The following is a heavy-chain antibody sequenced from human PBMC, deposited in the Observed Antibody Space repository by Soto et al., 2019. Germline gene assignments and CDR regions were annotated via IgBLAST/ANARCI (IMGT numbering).Heavy chain of an antibody. J-gene: IGHJ6*02. CDR1: GGSISSYY. Sequence: SETLSLTCTVSGGSISSYYWSWIRQPPGKGLEWIGYIYYSGSTNYNPSLKSRVTISVDTSKNQFSLKLSSVTAADTAVYYCARHCTLGELLYLNDYYYYGMDVWGQGTTVTVSS. CDR2: IYYSGST. V-gene: IGHV4-59*08. D-gene: IGHD3-10*01. CDR3: ARHCTLGELLYLNDYYYYGMDV.